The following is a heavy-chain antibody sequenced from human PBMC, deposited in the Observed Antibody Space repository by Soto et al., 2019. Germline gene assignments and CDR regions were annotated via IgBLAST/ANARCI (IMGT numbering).Heavy chain of an antibody. D-gene: IGHD6-13*01. J-gene: IGHJ4*02. CDR3: ARSYRGIAAAGTFDY. CDR2: ISAYNGNT. CDR1: GYTSTSYG. Sequence: ASVKVYCKASGYTSTSYGISWVRQVPGQGLEWKGWISAYNGNTNYAQKLQGRVTMTTDTSTSTAYMELRSLRSDDTAVYYCARSYRGIAAAGTFDYWGQGTLVTVSS. V-gene: IGHV1-18*01.